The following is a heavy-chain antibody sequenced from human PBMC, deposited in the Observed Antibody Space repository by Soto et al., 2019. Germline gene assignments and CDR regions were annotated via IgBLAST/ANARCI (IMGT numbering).Heavy chain of an antibody. V-gene: IGHV1-46*03. J-gene: IGHJ4*02. CDR3: ARGYCSGGSCLHGSFDY. CDR1: GYTFTSYY. CDR2: INPSGGST. Sequence: ASVKVSCKASGYTFTSYYMHWVRQAPGQGLEWMGIINPSGGSTGYAQKFQGRVTMTRDTSTSTVYMELSSLRSEDTAVYYCARGYCSGGSCLHGSFDYWGQGTLVTVSS. D-gene: IGHD2-15*01.